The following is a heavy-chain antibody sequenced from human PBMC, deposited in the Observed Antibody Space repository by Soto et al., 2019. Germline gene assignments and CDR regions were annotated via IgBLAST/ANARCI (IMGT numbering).Heavy chain of an antibody. CDR2: IYYSGST. J-gene: IGHJ4*02. CDR3: ARAQSIYDFWCGYYTTESGVLFDY. V-gene: IGHV4-59*01. Sequence: SETLSLTCTVSGGSISSYYWSWIRQPPGKGLEWIGYIYYSGSTNYNPSLKSRVTISVDTSKNQFSLKLSSVTAADTAVYYCARAQSIYDFWCGYYTTESGVLFDYWGKGTLVTVAS. D-gene: IGHD3-3*01. CDR1: GGSISSYY.